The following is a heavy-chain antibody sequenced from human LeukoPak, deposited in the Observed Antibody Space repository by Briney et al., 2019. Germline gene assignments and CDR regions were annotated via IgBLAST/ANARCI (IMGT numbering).Heavy chain of an antibody. V-gene: IGHV4-34*01. CDR2: INHSGST. J-gene: IGHJ6*03. Sequence: PSETLSLTCAVYGGSFSGYYWSWIRQPPGKGLEWSGEINHSGSTNYNPSLKSRVTISVDTSKNQFSLKLSSVTAADTAVYYCARVRPGYYYYYMDVWGKGTTVTVSS. CDR3: ARVRPGYYYYYMDV. CDR1: GGSFSGYY.